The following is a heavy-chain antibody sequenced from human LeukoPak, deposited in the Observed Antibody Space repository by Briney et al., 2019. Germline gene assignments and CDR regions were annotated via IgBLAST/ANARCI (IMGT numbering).Heavy chain of an antibody. J-gene: IGHJ5*02. Sequence: ASVKVSCKAFGYTFISYGVTWVRQAPGQGLEWMGWISGYNGYTNYAQNFQDRVTMTTDTSANTAYMELRSLRSDDTAVYYCARLGYCTNGVCYRKHNRLDPWGQGTLVTVSP. V-gene: IGHV1-18*01. D-gene: IGHD2-8*01. CDR3: ARLGYCTNGVCYRKHNRLDP. CDR1: GYTFISYG. CDR2: ISGYNGYT.